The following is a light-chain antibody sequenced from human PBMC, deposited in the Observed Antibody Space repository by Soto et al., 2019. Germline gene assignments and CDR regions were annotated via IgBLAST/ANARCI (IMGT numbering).Light chain of an antibody. CDR1: SGHSTNA. Sequence: QLVLTQSPSASASLGASVKLTCTLSSGHSTNAIAWHQQQPEKGPRYLMKLNSDGSHSKGDGIPDRFSGSSSGAERYLIISSLQSEDEADYYCQTWGTGIHVFGTGTKLTVL. V-gene: IGLV4-69*01. CDR3: QTWGTGIHV. CDR2: LNSDGSH. J-gene: IGLJ1*01.